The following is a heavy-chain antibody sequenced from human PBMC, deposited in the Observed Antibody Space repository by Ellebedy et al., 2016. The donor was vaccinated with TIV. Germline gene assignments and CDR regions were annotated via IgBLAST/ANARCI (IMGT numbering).Heavy chain of an antibody. CDR3: ARDGFGGFLDS. CDR1: GFRFGSFW. D-gene: IGHD3-10*01. Sequence: GESLKISCAASGFRFGSFWLSWVRQAPGTGLEWVDNIREDGNAKFSADSVQGRLTLTRDNAKNSVYLHMNKLRVEDTAVYYRARDGFGGFLDSWGPGTLIIVPS. J-gene: IGHJ4*02. CDR2: IREDGNAK. V-gene: IGHV3-7*01.